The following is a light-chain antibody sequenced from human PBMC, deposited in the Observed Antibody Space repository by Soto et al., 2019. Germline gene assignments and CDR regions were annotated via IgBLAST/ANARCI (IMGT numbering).Light chain of an antibody. J-gene: IGKJ2*01. CDR1: QSISTW. CDR2: DAS. CDR3: QQYNAYSPMYT. V-gene: IGKV1-5*01. Sequence: DIQMTQSPSTLSASVRDRVTITCRASQSISTWLAWYQQQPGKAPKLLIYDASSLESGVPSRFSGSGSGTEFTLTITSLQPDDFATYYCQQYNAYSPMYTFGQGTKLEI.